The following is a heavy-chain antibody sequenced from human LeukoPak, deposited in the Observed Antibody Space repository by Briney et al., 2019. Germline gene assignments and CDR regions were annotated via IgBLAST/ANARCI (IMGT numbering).Heavy chain of an antibody. CDR2: IYYSGST. Sequence: PSETLSLTCTVSGGSISSYYWSWIRQPPGKGLEWIGYIYYSGSTNYNPSLKSRVTISVDTSKNQLSLKLSSVTAADTAVYYCARDLRGVAFDYWGRGTLVTVSS. J-gene: IGHJ4*02. D-gene: IGHD5-12*01. V-gene: IGHV4-59*01. CDR1: GGSISSYY. CDR3: ARDLRGVAFDY.